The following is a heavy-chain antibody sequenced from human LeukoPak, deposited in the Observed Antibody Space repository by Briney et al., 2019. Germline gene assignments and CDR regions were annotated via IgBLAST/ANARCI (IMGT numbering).Heavy chain of an antibody. V-gene: IGHV3-48*02. D-gene: IGHD6-19*01. CDR2: ISRSIDTT. Sequence: GGSLRLSCAASGFTFSDYSMNWVRQAPGKGLEWVSYISRSIDTTYYADSVKGRFTISRDNAMNSLYLQMNSLRDEDTAVYYCARNPITVAGSTDYWSQGTLVTVSS. CDR1: GFTFSDYS. CDR3: ARNPITVAGSTDY. J-gene: IGHJ4*02.